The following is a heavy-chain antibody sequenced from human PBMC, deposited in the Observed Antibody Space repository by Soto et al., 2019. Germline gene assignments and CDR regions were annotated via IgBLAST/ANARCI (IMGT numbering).Heavy chain of an antibody. V-gene: IGHV3-43*01. CDR1: GFRFDEYN. CDR2: ITWNGANT. CDR3: ARATLSYGSALDV. D-gene: IGHD3-16*01. J-gene: IGHJ6*02. Sequence: GGSLRLSCAASGFRFDEYNMHWVRQAPGKGLEWLSLITWNGANTYYADSVKGRFTISRDGTTKSVSLQMTSLKREDTGLYYCARATLSYGSALDVWGQGTTVTVSS.